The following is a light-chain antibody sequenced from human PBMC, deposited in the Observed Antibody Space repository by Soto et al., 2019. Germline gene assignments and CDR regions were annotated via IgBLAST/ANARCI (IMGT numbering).Light chain of an antibody. V-gene: IGKV1-5*01. J-gene: IGKJ1*01. CDR3: QQYTNTNNPWM. CDR1: QSVSGW. CDR2: DAS. Sequence: DIQMTQSPSTLSASVGDTVTVTCRASQSVSGWLAWYQRKPGEAPKLLVYDASTLQSGVASRFSGSGSGTEFTLIISGLQPDDSATYYCQQYTNTNNPWMFGQGTKVDIK.